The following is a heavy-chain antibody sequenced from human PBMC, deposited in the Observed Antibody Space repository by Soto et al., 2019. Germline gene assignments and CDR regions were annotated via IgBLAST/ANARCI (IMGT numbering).Heavy chain of an antibody. V-gene: IGHV2-5*02. CDR3: AHRPRCSSGWYQFDP. D-gene: IGHD6-19*01. Sequence: SGPTLVNPTQTLTLTCTFSGFSLSTIGVGVGWIRQPPGKALEWLALIYWDDDKRYSPSLKNRLTVTKDTSKNQVVLTMTNMDPVDTATYYCAHRPRCSSGWYQFDPWGQGTLVTVSS. CDR2: IYWDDDK. CDR1: GFSLSTIGVG. J-gene: IGHJ5*02.